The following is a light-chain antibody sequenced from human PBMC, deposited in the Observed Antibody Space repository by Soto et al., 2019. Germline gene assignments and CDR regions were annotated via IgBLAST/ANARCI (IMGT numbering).Light chain of an antibody. Sequence: QSALPQPASVSGSPGQSITISCTGTSSDVGGYNFVSWYHQHPGKAPNLMIYDVSKRPSGVSNRFSGSKSVNAASLTISVRHAEEEADYFCSSSTSSSTVVFGGGTKLTVL. CDR2: DVS. J-gene: IGLJ2*01. V-gene: IGLV2-14*01. CDR3: SSSTSSSTVV. CDR1: SSDVGGYNF.